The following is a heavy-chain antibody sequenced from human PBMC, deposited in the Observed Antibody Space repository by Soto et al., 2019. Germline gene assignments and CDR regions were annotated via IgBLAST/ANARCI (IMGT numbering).Heavy chain of an antibody. Sequence: SETLSLTCTVSGGSISSYYWSWIRKHPGKGLEWIGYIYYSGITNYNPSLKSRVTISVDTSKNQFSLKLSSVTAADTAVYFCVRGQPHRITIFEVVIRSYDYGMDVWGQGTTVTVSS. D-gene: IGHD3-3*02. CDR2: IYYSGIT. V-gene: IGHV4-59*01. CDR1: GGSISSYY. J-gene: IGHJ6*02. CDR3: VRGQPHRITIFEVVIRSYDYGMDV.